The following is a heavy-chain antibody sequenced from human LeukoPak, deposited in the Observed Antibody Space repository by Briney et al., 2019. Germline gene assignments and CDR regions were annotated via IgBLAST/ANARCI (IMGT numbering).Heavy chain of an antibody. D-gene: IGHD6-13*01. CDR2: IIPIFGTA. V-gene: IGHV1-69*13. J-gene: IGHJ6*03. CDR3: ARGPPAAGTDYYYYYMDV. Sequence: ASVKVSCKASGGTFSSYAISWVRQAPGQGLEWMGGIIPIFGTANYAQRFQGRVTITADESTSTAYMELSSLRSKDTAVYYCARGPPAAGTDYYYYYMDVWGKGTTVTISS. CDR1: GGTFSSYA.